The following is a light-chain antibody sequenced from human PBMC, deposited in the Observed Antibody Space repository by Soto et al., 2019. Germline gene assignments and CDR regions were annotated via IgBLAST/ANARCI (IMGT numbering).Light chain of an antibody. Sequence: QSALTQPASVSGSPGQSITISCSGTTNDIGGYNYVSWYQHHPGKVPKVIIYEVRNRPSGVSNRFSGSKSGNTASLTISGLQAEDEADYYCCSYTVSATLVLGGGTKVTVL. J-gene: IGLJ3*02. CDR1: TNDIGGYNY. CDR3: CSYTVSATLV. V-gene: IGLV2-14*01. CDR2: EVR.